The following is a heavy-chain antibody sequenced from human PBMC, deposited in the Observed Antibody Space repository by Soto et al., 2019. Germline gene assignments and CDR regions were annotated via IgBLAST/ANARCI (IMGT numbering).Heavy chain of an antibody. CDR2: INAGNGNT. J-gene: IGHJ4*02. CDR3: ARDFGYFETDY. D-gene: IGHD3-9*01. CDR1: GYTFTSYA. V-gene: IGHV1-3*01. Sequence: GASVKVSCXASGYTFTSYAMHWVRQAPGQRLEWMGWINAGNGNTKYSQKFQGRVTITRDTSASTAYMELSSLRSEDTAVYYCARDFGYFETDYWGQGTLVTVSS.